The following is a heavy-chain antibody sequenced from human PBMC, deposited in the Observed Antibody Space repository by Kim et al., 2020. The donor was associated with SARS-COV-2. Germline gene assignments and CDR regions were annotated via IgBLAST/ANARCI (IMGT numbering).Heavy chain of an antibody. V-gene: IGHV4-31*03. CDR2: IYYSGST. J-gene: IGHJ6*02. CDR1: GGSISSGGYY. D-gene: IGHD3-10*01. Sequence: SETLSLTCTVSGGSISSGGYYWSWIRQHPGKGLEWIGYIYYSGSTYYNPSLKSRVTISVDTSKNQFSLKLSSVTAADTAVYYCARDGRRGFGAEQNGMDVWGQGTTVTVPS. CDR3: ARDGRRGFGAEQNGMDV.